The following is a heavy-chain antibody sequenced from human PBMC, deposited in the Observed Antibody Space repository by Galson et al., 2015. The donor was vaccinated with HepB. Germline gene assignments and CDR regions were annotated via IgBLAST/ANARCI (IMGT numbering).Heavy chain of an antibody. CDR2: ISSSSSYT. CDR1: GFTFSDYY. CDR3: AASVVPAATFDY. D-gene: IGHD2-2*01. Sequence: SLRLSCAASGFTFSDYYMSWIRQAPGKGLEWVSYISSSSSYTNYADSVKGRFTISRDNAKNSLYLQMNSLRAEDTAVYYCAASVVPAATFDYWGQGTLVTVSS. J-gene: IGHJ4*02. V-gene: IGHV3-11*06.